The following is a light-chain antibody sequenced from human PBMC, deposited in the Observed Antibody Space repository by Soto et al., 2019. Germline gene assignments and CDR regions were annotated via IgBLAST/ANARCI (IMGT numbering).Light chain of an antibody. J-gene: IGKJ5*01. CDR3: QHRSIWPVS. CDR2: DAS. Sequence: DIQMTQSPSSLSASVGDRVTITCRASQSISSWLAWYQQKPGKAPKLLIYDASSLESGVPSRFSGSGSATDFTLTISSLEPEDFAVYYCQHRSIWPVSFGQGTRLEIK. CDR1: QSISSW. V-gene: IGKV1-5*01.